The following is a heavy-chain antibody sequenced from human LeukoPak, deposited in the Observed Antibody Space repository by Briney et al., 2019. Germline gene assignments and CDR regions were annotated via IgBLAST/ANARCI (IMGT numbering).Heavy chain of an antibody. D-gene: IGHD1-26*01. CDR1: GTTFDDSA. Sequence: SRRPSCAASGTTFDDSAMDWGRQAPGKGRGWGSGIIWKSGRIGYAGSVKGRFTTPTDNPTNPPYLQVTGLRTRDTALIACAKSDRRAVGANPGGIDYWGEGTLVTVSS. CDR2: IIWKSGRI. V-gene: IGHV3-9*01. CDR3: AKSDRRAVGANPGGIDY. J-gene: IGHJ4*02.